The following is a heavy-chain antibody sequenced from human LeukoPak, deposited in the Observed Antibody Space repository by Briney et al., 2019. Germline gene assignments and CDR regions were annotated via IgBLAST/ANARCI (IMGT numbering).Heavy chain of an antibody. J-gene: IGHJ3*02. CDR2: IYSSGST. CDR3: ANIVGSSGWHDAFDI. D-gene: IGHD6-19*01. V-gene: IGHV4-4*09. Sequence: SETLSLTCTVSGGSINTYYWSWIRQPPGKGLEWIGYIYSSGSTNYNPSLKSRVSISVDTSKNQFSLKLSSVTAADTAVYYCANIVGSSGWHDAFDIWGQGTMVTVSS. CDR1: GGSINTYY.